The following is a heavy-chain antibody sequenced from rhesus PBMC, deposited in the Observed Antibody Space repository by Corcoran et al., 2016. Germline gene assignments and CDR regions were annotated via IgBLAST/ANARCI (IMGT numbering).Heavy chain of an antibody. CDR2: IRSGGST. CDR3: ARGGSIQRVSWSGWDS. V-gene: IGHV4-160*01. D-gene: IGHD5-24*01. Sequence: QVQLQQWGEGLVKPSETLSLTCAVYGGSISSNYWSWIRQPPGKGLEWIGRIRSGGSTNYNPSLKSRVTISIDTSKNQFSLKLSSVTAADTAVYYCARGGSIQRVSWSGWDSWGQGVVVTVSS. J-gene: IGHJ6*01. CDR1: GGSISSNY.